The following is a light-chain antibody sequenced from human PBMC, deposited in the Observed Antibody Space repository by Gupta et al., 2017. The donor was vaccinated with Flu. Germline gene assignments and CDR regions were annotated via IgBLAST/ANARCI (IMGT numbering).Light chain of an antibody. CDR1: QSISSY. J-gene: IGKJ2*01. CDR3: QTSYSTPLT. Sequence: PSSLSASVGDRVTITCRASQSISSYVNWYQQKPGKAPKLRSYAASSLQSGVPSRVSGSGSGTDVTLTIRSLQPEDFATYYCQTSYSTPLTFGQGTKLEIK. V-gene: IGKV1-39*01. CDR2: AAS.